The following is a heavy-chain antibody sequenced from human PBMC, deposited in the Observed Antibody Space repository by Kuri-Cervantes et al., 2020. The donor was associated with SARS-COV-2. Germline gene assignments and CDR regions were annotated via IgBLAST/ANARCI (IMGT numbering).Heavy chain of an antibody. CDR1: GFTFSSYA. CDR3: ARGEVTIFGVVIMGAFDI. CDR2: ISGSGGST. V-gene: IGHV3-23*01. J-gene: IGHJ3*02. Sequence: GGSLRLSCAASGFTFSSYAMSWVRQAPGKGLEWVSAISGSGGSTYYADSVKGRFTISRDNSKNTLYLQMNSLRAEGAAVYYCARGEVTIFGVVIMGAFDIWGQGTMVTVSS. D-gene: IGHD3-3*01.